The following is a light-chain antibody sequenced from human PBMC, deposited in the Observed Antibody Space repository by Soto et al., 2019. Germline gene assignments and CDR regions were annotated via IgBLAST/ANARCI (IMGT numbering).Light chain of an antibody. Sequence: QSVLTQPPSVSAAPGQKVTISCSGSSSNIGSDFVSWYQQLPETAPQLLIYENNKRPSGIPDRFSGSKSATSATLGITGLQTGDEADYYCAAWDTSLSGGVFGGGTKVTVL. CDR3: AAWDTSLSGGV. J-gene: IGLJ3*02. V-gene: IGLV1-51*02. CDR1: SSNIGSDF. CDR2: ENN.